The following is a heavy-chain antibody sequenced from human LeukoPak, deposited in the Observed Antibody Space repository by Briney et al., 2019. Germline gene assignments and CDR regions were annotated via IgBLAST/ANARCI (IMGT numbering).Heavy chain of an antibody. CDR2: IYYSGST. V-gene: IGHV4-31*03. CDR3: ARSFGVVTPFDY. D-gene: IGHD3-3*01. J-gene: IGHJ4*02. CDR1: GGSISSGGYY. Sequence: PSQTLSLTCTVSGGSISSGGYYWSWLRQHPGKGLEWIGYIYYSGSTYYNPSLKSRVTISVDTSKNQFSLKLSSVTAADTAVYYCARSFGVVTPFDYWGQGTLVTVSS.